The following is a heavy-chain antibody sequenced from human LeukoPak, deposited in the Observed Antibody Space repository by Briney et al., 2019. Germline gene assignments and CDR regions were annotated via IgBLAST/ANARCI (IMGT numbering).Heavy chain of an antibody. V-gene: IGHV3-66*03. D-gene: IGHD3-3*01. CDR3: ARGVGSYDFWSGYYTFSGLWNYYYYMDV. CDR2: IYSDNT. J-gene: IGHJ6*03. CDR1: GFTVSSNS. Sequence: PGGSLRLSCTVSGFTVSSNSMSWVRQAPGKGLEWVSFIYSDNTHYSDSVKGRFTISRDNSKNTLYLQMNSLRAEDTAVYYCARGVGSYDFWSGYYTFSGLWNYYYYMDVWGKGTTVTVSS.